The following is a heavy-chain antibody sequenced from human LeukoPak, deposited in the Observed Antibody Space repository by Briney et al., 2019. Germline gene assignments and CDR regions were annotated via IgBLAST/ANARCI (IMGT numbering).Heavy chain of an antibody. V-gene: IGHV3-23*01. CDR3: AKGAYDYIEIGYFDS. CDR1: GFTSTNYA. D-gene: IGHD5-12*01. J-gene: IGHJ4*02. Sequence: PGGSLRLSCAASGFTSTNYAINWVRQAPGKGLEWVSVLIGSSGSTDYADSVKGRFTISRDNSKNTVFLQMNSLRAEDTAIYYCAKGAYDYIEIGYFDSWGQGTLVTVSS. CDR2: LIGSSGST.